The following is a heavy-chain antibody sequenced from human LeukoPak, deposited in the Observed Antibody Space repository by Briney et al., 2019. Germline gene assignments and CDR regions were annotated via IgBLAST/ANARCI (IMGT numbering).Heavy chain of an antibody. CDR1: GYTFTSYD. Sequence: ASVKVSCKASGYTFTSYDINWVRQGTGQGLEWMGWMNPNSGNTGYAQKFQGRGTMTRNTSISTAYMELSSLRSEDTAVYYCARRGSIAVAVLGYWGQGTLVTVSS. D-gene: IGHD6-19*01. V-gene: IGHV1-8*01. J-gene: IGHJ4*02. CDR3: ARRGSIAVAVLGY. CDR2: MNPNSGNT.